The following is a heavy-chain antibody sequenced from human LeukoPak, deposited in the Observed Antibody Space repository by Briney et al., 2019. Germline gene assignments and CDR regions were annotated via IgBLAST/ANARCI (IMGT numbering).Heavy chain of an antibody. J-gene: IGHJ4*02. V-gene: IGHV4-59*01. Sequence: SETLSLTCTVSGGSISTYYWSWIRQPPGKGLEWIGYIYYSGSTNSNPSLKSRVTISVDTSKNQFSLRLTSVTAADTAVYYCARIRVVGATTKFDYWGQGTLVTVSS. CDR3: ARIRVVGATTKFDY. D-gene: IGHD1-26*01. CDR2: IYYSGST. CDR1: GGSISTYY.